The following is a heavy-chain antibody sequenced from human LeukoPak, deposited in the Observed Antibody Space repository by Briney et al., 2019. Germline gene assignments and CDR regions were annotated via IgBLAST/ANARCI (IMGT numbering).Heavy chain of an antibody. CDR1: GGSFSGYY. CDR2: INHSGST. J-gene: IGHJ5*02. V-gene: IGHV4-34*01. CDR3: ASGRLFGAGTMQIWFDP. D-gene: IGHD3-10*02. Sequence: SETLSLTCAVYGGSFSGYYWSWIRQPPGKGLEWIGEINHSGSTNYTPSLKSRVTISVDTSKNQFSLKLSSVTAADTAVYYCASGRLFGAGTMQIWFDPWGQGTLVTVSS.